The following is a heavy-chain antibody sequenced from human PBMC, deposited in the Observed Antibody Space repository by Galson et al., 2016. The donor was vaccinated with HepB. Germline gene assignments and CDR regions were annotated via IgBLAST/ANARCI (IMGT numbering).Heavy chain of an antibody. J-gene: IGHJ4*02. V-gene: IGHV3-15*07. D-gene: IGHD1-26*01. CDR1: GFTFSHAW. Sequence: SLRLSCAGSGFTFSHAWLIWVRQAPGKGLEWVGRIKSKGDGETTDYAAPVEGRFTVSRDDSKTTLYLQMNSLKTEDTAVYHCTTSVGANEFDYWGRGTLVTVSS. CDR2: IKSKGDGETT. CDR3: TTSVGANEFDY.